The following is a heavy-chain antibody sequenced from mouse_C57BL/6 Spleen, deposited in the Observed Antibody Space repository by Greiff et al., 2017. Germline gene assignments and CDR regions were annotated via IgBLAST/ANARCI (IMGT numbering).Heavy chain of an antibody. V-gene: IGHV1-64*01. CDR2: IHPNSGST. D-gene: IGHD2-1*01. J-gene: IGHJ2*01. CDR3: ARRGLYYGYFDY. Sequence: VQLQQPGAELVKPGASVKWSCKASGYTFTSYWMHWVKQRPGQGLEWIGMIHPNSGSTNYNEKFKSKATLTVDKSSSTAYMQLSSLTSEDSAVYYCARRGLYYGYFDYWGQGTTLTVSS. CDR1: GYTFTSYW.